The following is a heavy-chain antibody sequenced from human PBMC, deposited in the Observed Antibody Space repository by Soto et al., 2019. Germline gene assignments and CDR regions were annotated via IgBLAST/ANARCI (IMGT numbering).Heavy chain of an antibody. D-gene: IGHD2-15*01. Sequence: GGSLRLSCAASGFTFSSYSMNWVRQAPGKGLEWVSSISSSSSYIYYADSVKGRFTISRDNAKNSLYLQMNSLRAEDTAVYYCARVPYLGYCSGGSCYNSDYWGQGTLVTVSS. V-gene: IGHV3-21*01. CDR3: ARVPYLGYCSGGSCYNSDY. CDR1: GFTFSSYS. CDR2: ISSSSSYI. J-gene: IGHJ4*02.